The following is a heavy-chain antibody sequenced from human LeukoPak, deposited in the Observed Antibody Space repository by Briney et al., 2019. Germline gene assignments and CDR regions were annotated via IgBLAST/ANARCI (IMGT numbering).Heavy chain of an antibody. Sequence: GGSLRLSCTASGFTFGDYVMSWVRQAPGKGLEWVGFIRSKAYGGTTKNAACVKGRFTISRDDSRSIAYLQMNSLKTEDTAVYYCTRRYNYDSSGYYYVRDAFDIWGQGTMVTVSS. CDR3: TRRYNYDSSGYYYVRDAFDI. D-gene: IGHD3-22*01. CDR2: IRSKAYGGTT. V-gene: IGHV3-49*04. CDR1: GFTFGDYV. J-gene: IGHJ3*02.